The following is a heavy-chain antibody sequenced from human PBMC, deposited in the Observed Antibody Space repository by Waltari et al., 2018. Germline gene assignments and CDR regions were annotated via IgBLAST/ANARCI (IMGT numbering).Heavy chain of an antibody. V-gene: IGHV4-59*01. CDR1: GGPFSCYY. D-gene: IGHD4-17*01. J-gene: IGHJ4*02. CDR3: AREKRNDYGESFDY. CDR2: LYDTGTT. Sequence: QVQLRESGPGLVKPSETLSLTFNVAGGPFSCYYWHWTRQPPGKGLEWIGYLYDTGTTNYNPSLKSRVTISLDTSKSQFSLSLNSLTAADTAVYYCAREKRNDYGESFDYWGQGIPVTVSS.